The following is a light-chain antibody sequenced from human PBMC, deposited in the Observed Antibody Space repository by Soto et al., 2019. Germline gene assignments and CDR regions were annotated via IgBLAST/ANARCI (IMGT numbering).Light chain of an antibody. Sequence: DVVLTQSPLSLPVTLGQPASISCRSSQSLVHSDGIFYLNWFQQRQGQSPRRLIYKVSNRDYGVPDRFSGSGSGTDFTLEISRVEAEDVGVYYCTQGSHWPYTFGQGTKLEIK. CDR1: QSLVHSDGIFY. J-gene: IGKJ2*01. CDR3: TQGSHWPYT. V-gene: IGKV2-30*02. CDR2: KVS.